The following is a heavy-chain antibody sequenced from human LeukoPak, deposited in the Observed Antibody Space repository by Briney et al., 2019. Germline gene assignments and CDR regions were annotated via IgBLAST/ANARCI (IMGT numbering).Heavy chain of an antibody. D-gene: IGHD3-22*01. CDR1: GYSISSGYY. CDR2: IYHSGST. V-gene: IGHV4-38-2*02. Sequence: SETLCLTCAVSGYSISSGYYWGWIRQPPGKGLEWIGSIYHSGSTYYNPSLKSRVTISVDTSKNQFSLKLSSVTAADTAVYYCARDHRVVITYFDLWGRGTLVTVSS. CDR3: ARDHRVVITYFDL. J-gene: IGHJ2*01.